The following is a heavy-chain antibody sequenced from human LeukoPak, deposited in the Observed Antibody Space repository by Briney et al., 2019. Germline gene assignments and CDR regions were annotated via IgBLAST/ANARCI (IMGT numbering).Heavy chain of an antibody. CDR1: GDSISNFY. D-gene: IGHD6-13*01. Sequence: SETLSLTCTVSGDSISNFYWTWIRQPPGKGLEWIGYIYYSGSTNYNPSLNSRVIISVDTSKNQFSLKLSSVTAADTAVYYCARHLRGIAAAATGDYWGQGTLVTVSS. V-gene: IGHV4-59*08. J-gene: IGHJ4*02. CDR3: ARHLRGIAAAATGDY. CDR2: IYYSGST.